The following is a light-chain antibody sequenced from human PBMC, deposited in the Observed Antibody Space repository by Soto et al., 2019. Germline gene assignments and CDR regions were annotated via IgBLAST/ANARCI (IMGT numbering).Light chain of an antibody. V-gene: IGLV2-11*01. CDR3: CSFAGRYTKV. J-gene: IGLJ3*02. CDR2: DVF. Sequence: QSALPQPRSVSGSPGQSVTISCSGTSSDVGGYNYVSWYQRHPGKAPKLMIYDVFKRPSGVPDRFSGSKSGNTASLTISGLQAEDEADYYCCSFAGRYTKVFGGGTKLTVL. CDR1: SSDVGGYNY.